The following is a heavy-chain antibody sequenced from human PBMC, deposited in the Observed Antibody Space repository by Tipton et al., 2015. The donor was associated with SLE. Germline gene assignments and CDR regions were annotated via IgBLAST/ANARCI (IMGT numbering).Heavy chain of an antibody. CDR2: IWYDGNKK. Sequence: RSLRLSCAASGFMFSSFGVHWVRQAPGKGLEWVAVIWYDGNKKDYADSVKGRFTISRDNSKDTLYLQMNSLRADDTAVYYCAREGRFASAGTDDAFDIWGQGTMVTVSS. D-gene: IGHD6-13*01. V-gene: IGHV3-33*01. CDR3: AREGRFASAGTDDAFDI. J-gene: IGHJ3*02. CDR1: GFMFSSFG.